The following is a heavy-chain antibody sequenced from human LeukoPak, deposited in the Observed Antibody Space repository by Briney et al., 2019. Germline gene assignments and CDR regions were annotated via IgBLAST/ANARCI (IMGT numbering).Heavy chain of an antibody. V-gene: IGHV1-2*02. D-gene: IGHD5-18*01. J-gene: IGHJ4*02. CDR3: ARAIIRGYSYGYLGY. CDR2: INPNSGGT. Sequence: VASVKVSCKASGYTFTGYYMHWVRQAPGQGLEWMGWINPNSGGTNYAQKFQGRVTMTRDTSISTAYMELSRLRSDDTAVYYCARAIIRGYSYGYLGYWGQGTLVTVSS. CDR1: GYTFTGYY.